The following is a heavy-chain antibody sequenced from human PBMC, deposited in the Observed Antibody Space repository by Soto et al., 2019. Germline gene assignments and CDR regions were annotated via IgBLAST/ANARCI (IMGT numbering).Heavy chain of an antibody. D-gene: IGHD1-1*01. CDR3: ASLQGPGNFDY. CDR1: GGSISSRNYY. Sequence: QLQLQESGPGLVKPSETLSLTCTVSGGSISSRNYYWAWVRQPPGKGLEWIGNIYYSGDTYYRPPLRSRLTISVDTSKNQFSLKLSSLTAADTAMYYCASLQGPGNFDYWGQGNLVTVSS. J-gene: IGHJ4*02. CDR2: IYYSGDT. V-gene: IGHV4-39*01.